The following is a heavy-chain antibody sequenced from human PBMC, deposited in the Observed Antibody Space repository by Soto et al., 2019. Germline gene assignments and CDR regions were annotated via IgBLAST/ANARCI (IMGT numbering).Heavy chain of an antibody. V-gene: IGHV3-23*01. J-gene: IGHJ3*02. CDR1: GFIFGNYM. D-gene: IGHD2-15*01. CDR2: IRDGGEST. CDR3: APHVHCSGGSCHYDAFDI. Sequence: EVQLLESGGGLVQPGESLRLSCAFSGFIFGNYMMTWVRQAPGKGLEWVSTIRDGGESTYYADSVKGRFTISRDNSKNPLYLKMDSLGVEDTAVYYCAPHVHCSGGSCHYDAFDIRGQGTMVTVSS.